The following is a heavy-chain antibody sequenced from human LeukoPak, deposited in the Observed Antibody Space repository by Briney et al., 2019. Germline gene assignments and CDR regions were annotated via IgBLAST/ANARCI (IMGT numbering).Heavy chain of an antibody. J-gene: IGHJ4*02. CDR3: ASFGDSSSFDY. Sequence: SVKVSCKASGYTFTGYYMHWVRQAPGQGLEWMGGIIPIFGTANYAQKFQGRVTITADESTSTAYMELSSLRSEDTAVYYCASFGDSSSFDYWGQGTLVTVSS. V-gene: IGHV1-69*13. CDR2: IIPIFGTA. CDR1: GYTFTGYY. D-gene: IGHD6-13*01.